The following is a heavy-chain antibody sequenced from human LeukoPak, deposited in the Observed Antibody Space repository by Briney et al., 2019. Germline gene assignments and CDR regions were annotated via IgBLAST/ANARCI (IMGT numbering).Heavy chain of an antibody. Sequence: GGSLRPSCAASGFTFSTYSMNWVRQAPGKGLEWVSSISSSSSYIYYADSVTGRFTISRDNAKNSLYLQMNSLRAEDTAVYYCARDRDSIAAGFDYWGQGTLVTVSS. CDR1: GFTFSTYS. CDR2: ISSSSSYI. D-gene: IGHD6-13*01. V-gene: IGHV3-21*01. CDR3: ARDRDSIAAGFDY. J-gene: IGHJ4*02.